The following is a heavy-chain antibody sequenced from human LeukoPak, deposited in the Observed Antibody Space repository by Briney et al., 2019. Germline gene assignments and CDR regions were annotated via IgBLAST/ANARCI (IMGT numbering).Heavy chain of an antibody. Sequence: SETLSLTCTVSGYSISSGYYWGWIRQPPGKGLEWIGSIYHSGSTYYNPSLKSRVTISVDTSKNQFSLKLSSVTAADTAVYYCARGGTHLKGVDYWGQGTLVTVSS. J-gene: IGHJ4*02. D-gene: IGHD1-26*01. V-gene: IGHV4-38-2*02. CDR2: IYHSGST. CDR3: ARGGTHLKGVDY. CDR1: GYSISSGYY.